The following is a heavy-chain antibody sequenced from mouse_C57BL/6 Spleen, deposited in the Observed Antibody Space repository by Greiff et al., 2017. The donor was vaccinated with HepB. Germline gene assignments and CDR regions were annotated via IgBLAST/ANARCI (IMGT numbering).Heavy chain of an antibody. CDR2: IWSGGST. CDR3: ATLTWGADY. D-gene: IGHD4-1*01. CDR1: GFSLTSYG. J-gene: IGHJ2*01. V-gene: IGHV2-2*01. Sequence: VKLMESGPGLVQPSQSLSITCTVSGFSLTSYGVHWVRQSPGKGLEWLGVIWSGGSTDYNAAFISRLSISKDNSKSQVFFKMNSLQADDTAIYYCATLTWGADYWGQGTTLTVSS.